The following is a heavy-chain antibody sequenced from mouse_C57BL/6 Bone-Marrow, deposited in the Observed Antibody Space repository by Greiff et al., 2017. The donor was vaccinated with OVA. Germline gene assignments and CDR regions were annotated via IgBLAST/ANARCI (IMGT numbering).Heavy chain of an antibody. CDR2: IYPGGGYT. V-gene: IGHV1-63*01. J-gene: IGHJ4*01. Sequence: QVQLQQSGAELVRPGTSVKLSCKASGYTFTSYWIGWVKQRPGHGLEWIGEIYPGGGYTNYNEKFKGKATLPVDKSSSTAYMQLSSLTSEDSAVYYCARRGGPNYYAMDYWGQGTSVTVSS. CDR3: ARRGGPNYYAMDY. CDR1: GYTFTSYW.